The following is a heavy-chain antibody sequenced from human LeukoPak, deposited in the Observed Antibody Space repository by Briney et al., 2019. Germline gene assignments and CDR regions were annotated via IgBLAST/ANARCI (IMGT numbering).Heavy chain of an antibody. Sequence: GESLRLSCAASGFTFSDYYMSWIRQAPGKGLEWVSYISSSSSYTNYADSVKGRFTISRDNAKNSLYLQMNSLRAEDTAVYYCALTMVRGVIISDPYFDYWGQGTLVTVSS. CDR2: ISSSSSYT. J-gene: IGHJ4*02. D-gene: IGHD3-10*01. CDR1: GFTFSDYY. V-gene: IGHV3-11*06. CDR3: ALTMVRGVIISDPYFDY.